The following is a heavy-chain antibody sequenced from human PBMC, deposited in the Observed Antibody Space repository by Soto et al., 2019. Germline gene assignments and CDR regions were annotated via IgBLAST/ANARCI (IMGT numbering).Heavy chain of an antibody. CDR3: ARVLERAFDI. Sequence: QVQLVESGGGVVQPGRSLRLSCAASGFTFSSYAMHWVRQAPGKGLEWVAVISYDGSNKYYADSVKGRFTISRDNSKNTLYLQMNSLRAEDTAVYYSARVLERAFDIWGQGTMVTVSS. CDR2: ISYDGSNK. CDR1: GFTFSSYA. V-gene: IGHV3-30-3*01. D-gene: IGHD1-1*01. J-gene: IGHJ3*02.